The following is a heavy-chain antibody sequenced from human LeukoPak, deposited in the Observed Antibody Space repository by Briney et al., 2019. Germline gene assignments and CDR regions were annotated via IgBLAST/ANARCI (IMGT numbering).Heavy chain of an antibody. CDR2: IHPHGIF. Sequence: SETLSLTCAVQGGSCDDYYCSWIRQPPGKGLEWIGEIHPHGIFYYNSSLTSRVTISIDTSKSQFSLRLTSVTAADTAFYYCARGSDRSKAGDLWGQGSLVIVSS. V-gene: IGHV4-34*01. CDR3: ARGSDRSKAGDL. J-gene: IGHJ5*02. CDR1: GGSCDDYY. D-gene: IGHD2-21*02.